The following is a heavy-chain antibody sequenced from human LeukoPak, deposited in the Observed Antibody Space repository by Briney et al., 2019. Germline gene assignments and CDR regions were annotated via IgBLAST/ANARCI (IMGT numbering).Heavy chain of an antibody. Sequence: GGSLRLSCAASGFTFSSYSMNWVRQAPGKGLEWVSSISSSSSYIYYADSVEGRFTISRDNSKNTLYLQMNSLRAEDTAVYYCAKTSSRYCSSTSCYGVVLDYWGQGTLVTVSS. CDR3: AKTSSRYCSSTSCYGVVLDY. V-gene: IGHV3-21*04. CDR1: GFTFSSYS. J-gene: IGHJ4*02. D-gene: IGHD2-2*01. CDR2: ISSSSSYI.